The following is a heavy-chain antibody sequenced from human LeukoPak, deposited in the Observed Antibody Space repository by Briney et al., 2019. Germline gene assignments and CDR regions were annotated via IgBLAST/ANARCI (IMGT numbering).Heavy chain of an antibody. CDR1: GFTFSGSA. V-gene: IGHV3-73*01. D-gene: IGHD1-26*01. CDR2: IRSKANSYAT. Sequence: GGSLRLSCAASGFTFSGSAMHWVRQASGKGLEWVGRIRSKANSYATAYAASVKGRFTISRDDSKNTAYLQMNSPKTEDTAVYYCTRHTGSYHFDYWGQGTLVTVSS. J-gene: IGHJ4*02. CDR3: TRHTGSYHFDY.